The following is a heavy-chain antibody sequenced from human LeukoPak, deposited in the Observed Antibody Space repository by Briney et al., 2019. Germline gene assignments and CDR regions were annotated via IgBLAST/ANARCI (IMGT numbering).Heavy chain of an antibody. J-gene: IGHJ5*02. Sequence: TSETLSLTCTVSGGSISSYYWRWIRQPPGKGLEWVGDIYYSGSTNYNPSLKSRVTISVDTSKNQFVLKLSSVTAADTAVYYWARIVLPAAIPGGWFDPWGQGTLVSVPS. CDR2: IYYSGST. D-gene: IGHD2-2*02. CDR1: GGSISSYY. V-gene: IGHV4-59*01. CDR3: ARIVLPAAIPGGWFDP.